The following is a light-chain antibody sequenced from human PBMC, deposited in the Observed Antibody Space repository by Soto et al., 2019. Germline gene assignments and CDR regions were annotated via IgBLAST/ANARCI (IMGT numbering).Light chain of an antibody. CDR2: SNN. V-gene: IGLV1-44*01. J-gene: IGLJ2*01. CDR1: ASNIGSNT. Sequence: QSVLTQPPSASGTPGQRVSISCSGGASNIGSNTVNWYQQDPGTAPKLLIYSNNHRPSGVPDRFSGSKSGTSASLAISGLQSEDEADYYCAAWDDSLIGVVFGGGTKVTVL. CDR3: AAWDDSLIGVV.